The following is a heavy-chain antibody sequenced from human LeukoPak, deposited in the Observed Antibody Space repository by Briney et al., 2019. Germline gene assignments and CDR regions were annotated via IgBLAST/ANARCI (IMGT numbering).Heavy chain of an antibody. CDR2: ISGSGGTT. D-gene: IGHD6-13*01. CDR3: ARMGVAAAYFDY. CDR1: GFTFSSYA. Sequence: PGGSLRLSCAASGFTFSSYAMSWVRQAPGKGLEWVSAISGSGGTTYYADSVKGRFTISRDNAKNSLYLQMNSLRAEDTAVYYCARMGVAAAYFDYWGQGTLVTVSS. V-gene: IGHV3-23*01. J-gene: IGHJ4*02.